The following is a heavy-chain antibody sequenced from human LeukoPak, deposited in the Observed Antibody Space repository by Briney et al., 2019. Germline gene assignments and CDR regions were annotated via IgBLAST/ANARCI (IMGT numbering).Heavy chain of an antibody. CDR1: GFTFSSYW. J-gene: IGHJ4*02. V-gene: IGHV3-7*03. CDR2: IKQDGSEK. Sequence: PGGSLRLSCAASGFTFSSYWMSWVRQAPGKGLEWVANIKQDGSEKYYVDSVKGRFTISRDNAKNSLYLQMNSLRAEDTAVYYCAKVPKGGYFDYWGQGTLVTVSS. CDR3: AKVPKGGYFDY. D-gene: IGHD2-2*01.